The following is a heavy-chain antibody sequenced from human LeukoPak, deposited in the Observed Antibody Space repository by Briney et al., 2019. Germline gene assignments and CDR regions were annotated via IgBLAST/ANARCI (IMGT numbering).Heavy chain of an antibody. CDR3: ARGSTYYDSSGQVPFDY. CDR1: GFTFSSYW. J-gene: IGHJ4*02. V-gene: IGHV3-7*01. Sequence: GGSLKLSCAASGFTFSSYWMSWVRQAPGKGLEWVANINKDGGEKYYVDSVKGRFTISRDNGKNTLYLQMNSLRAEDTAVYYCARGSTYYDSSGQVPFDYWGQGTLVTVSS. CDR2: INKDGGEK. D-gene: IGHD3-22*01.